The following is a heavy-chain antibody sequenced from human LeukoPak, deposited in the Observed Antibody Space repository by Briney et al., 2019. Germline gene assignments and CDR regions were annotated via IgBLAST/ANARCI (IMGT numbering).Heavy chain of an antibody. J-gene: IGHJ3*02. CDR2: ISSSSSYI. Sequence: PGGSLRLSCAASGFTFSSYSMSWGRQAPGKGLEWVSSISSSSSYIYYADSVKGRFTISRDNAKNSLYLQMNSLRAEDTAVYYCARVRFYDSSGYRVNDAFDIWGQGTMVTVSS. V-gene: IGHV3-21*01. CDR1: GFTFSSYS. D-gene: IGHD3-22*01. CDR3: ARVRFYDSSGYRVNDAFDI.